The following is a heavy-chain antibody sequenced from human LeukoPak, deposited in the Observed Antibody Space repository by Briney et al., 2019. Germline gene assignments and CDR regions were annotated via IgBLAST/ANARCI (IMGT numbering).Heavy chain of an antibody. J-gene: IGHJ4*02. Sequence: PSETLSLTCTVSGGSISSSSYYWGWIRQPPGKGLEWLGSIYYSGSTYYNPSLKSRVTISVDTSKNQFSLKLSSVTAADTAVYYCARYSNYGLFFFDYWGQGTLVTVSS. V-gene: IGHV4-39*01. CDR1: GGSISSSSYY. CDR3: ARYSNYGLFFFDY. D-gene: IGHD4-11*01. CDR2: IYYSGST.